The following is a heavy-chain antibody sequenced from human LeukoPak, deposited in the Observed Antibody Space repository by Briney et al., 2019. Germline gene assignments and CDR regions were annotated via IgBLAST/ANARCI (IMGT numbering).Heavy chain of an antibody. CDR3: ARISVAPYYCYYYMDV. CDR2: MNPNSGNT. Sequence: ASVKVSCKASGYTFTSYYMHWVRQAPGQGLEWMGWMNPNSGNTGYAQKFQGRVTMTRNTSISTAYMELSSLRSEDTAVYYCARISVAPYYCYYYMDVWGKGTTVTLSS. V-gene: IGHV1-8*02. J-gene: IGHJ6*03. D-gene: IGHD3-3*02. CDR1: GYTFTSYY.